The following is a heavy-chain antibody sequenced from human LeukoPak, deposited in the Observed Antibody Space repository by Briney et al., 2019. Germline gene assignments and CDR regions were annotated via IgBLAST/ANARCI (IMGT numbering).Heavy chain of an antibody. J-gene: IGHJ2*01. CDR3: AKPRAMTTGVGRYFDL. V-gene: IGHV3-23*01. Sequence: GGSLRLSCAASGFTFTSYAMSWIRQAPGKGLEWVSAISGGSENTYYADSVKGRFTISRDNSKNTLYLQMNSLRAEDTATYYCAKPRAMTTGVGRYFDLWGRGTLVTVSS. D-gene: IGHD1-1*01. CDR1: GFTFTSYA. CDR2: ISGGSENT.